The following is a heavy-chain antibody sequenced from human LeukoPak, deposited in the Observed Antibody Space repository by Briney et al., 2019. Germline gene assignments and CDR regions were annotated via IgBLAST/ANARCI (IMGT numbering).Heavy chain of an antibody. CDR2: LSLEGGKK. Sequence: SGGPWRLPGAPSGLTLGGYAIHGFGRAQGRGRDGGAVLSLEGGKKYYADSVKGRFTISRDNSKNTLYLQMNSLRAEDTAVYYCARAFGGDSYGPRPRYYYYGMDVWGQGTTVTVSS. CDR1: GLTLGGYA. V-gene: IGHV3-30-3*01. D-gene: IGHD5-18*01. CDR3: ARAFGGDSYGPRPRYYYYGMDV. J-gene: IGHJ6*02.